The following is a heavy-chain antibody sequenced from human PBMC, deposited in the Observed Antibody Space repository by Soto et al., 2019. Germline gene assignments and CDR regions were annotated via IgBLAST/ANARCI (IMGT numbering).Heavy chain of an antibody. CDR3: AVWYYSDSSGYKGYYFDY. Sequence: RGESLKISCKGSGYDFTSYWIGWVRQRPGKGLEWMGSIYPADSNIRYSPSFQGQVTISADKSIRSAYLRWTSLKASDTGMYYCAVWYYSDSSGYKGYYFDYWGQGTLVTVSS. J-gene: IGHJ4*02. D-gene: IGHD3-22*01. CDR2: IYPADSNI. V-gene: IGHV5-51*01. CDR1: GYDFTSYW.